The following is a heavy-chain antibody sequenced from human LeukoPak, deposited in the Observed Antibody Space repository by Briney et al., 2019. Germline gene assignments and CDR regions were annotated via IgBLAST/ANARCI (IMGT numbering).Heavy chain of an antibody. Sequence: GRSLRLSCAASGFTLSSYGMHWVRQAPGKGLEWVAVIWYDGSNKYYADSVKGRLTISRDNSKNTLYLQMNSLRAEDTAVHYCARDLDIRGFDPWGQGTLVTVSS. CDR3: ARDLDIRGFDP. J-gene: IGHJ5*02. V-gene: IGHV3-33*01. CDR1: GFTLSSYG. CDR2: IWYDGSNK.